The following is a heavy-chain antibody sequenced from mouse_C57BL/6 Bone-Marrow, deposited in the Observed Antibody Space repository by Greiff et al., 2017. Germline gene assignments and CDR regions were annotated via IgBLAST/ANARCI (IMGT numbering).Heavy chain of an antibody. D-gene: IGHD2-5*01. J-gene: IGHJ2*01. CDR1: GYTFTSYA. CDR2: IYPRDGST. Sequence: QVQLQQSGPELVKPGASVKLSCKASGYTFTSYAINWVKQRPGQGLEWIGWIYPRDGSTKYNEKFKGKATLTVDTSSSTAYMELHSLTSEDSAVYFCARMNYYSNYVDYFDYWGQGTTLTVSS. CDR3: ARMNYYSNYVDYFDY. V-gene: IGHV1-85*01.